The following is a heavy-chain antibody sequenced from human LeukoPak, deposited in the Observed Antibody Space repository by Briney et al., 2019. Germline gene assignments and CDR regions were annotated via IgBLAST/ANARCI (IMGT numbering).Heavy chain of an antibody. Sequence: PGGSLRLSCAASGFTFSSYAMSWVRQAPGKGLEWVSAISGSGGSTYYADSVKGRFTISRDNSKNTLYLQMNSLRAEDTAVYYCAKDESSYYYDSSGYYGDYWGQGTLVTVSS. CDR1: GFTFSSYA. J-gene: IGHJ4*02. V-gene: IGHV3-23*01. D-gene: IGHD3-22*01. CDR3: AKDESSYYYDSSGYYGDY. CDR2: ISGSGGST.